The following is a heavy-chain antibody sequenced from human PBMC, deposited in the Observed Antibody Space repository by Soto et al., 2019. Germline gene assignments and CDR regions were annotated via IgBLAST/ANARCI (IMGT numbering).Heavy chain of an antibody. J-gene: IGHJ5*02. CDR1: GFMFSDYA. CDR2: LLRPRRST. Sequence: PGGSLRLSCAASGFMFSDYAMTWARQAPGKEQEWVSGLLRPRRSTYYAESVKGRFTMSGDTSANTVYLQMDSLRAEDTAVYYCAKDAIANDGIWLMDSWGQGTVVTVSS. CDR3: AKDAIANDGIWLMDS. D-gene: IGHD3-16*01. V-gene: IGHV3-23*01.